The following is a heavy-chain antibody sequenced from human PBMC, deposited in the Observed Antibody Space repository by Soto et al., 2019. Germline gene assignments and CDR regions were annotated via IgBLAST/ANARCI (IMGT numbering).Heavy chain of an antibody. CDR2: IYSGGST. D-gene: IGHD4-17*01. CDR1: GFTVSSNY. CDR3: ASSSRSTVTPPFDY. J-gene: IGHJ4*02. Sequence: EVQLVESGGGLVQPGGSLRLSCAASGFTVSSNYMSWVRQAPGKGLEWVSVIYSGGSTYYADSVKGRFTISRHNSKNTLYLQMNSLRAEDTAVYYCASSSRSTVTPPFDYWGQGTLVTVSS. V-gene: IGHV3-53*04.